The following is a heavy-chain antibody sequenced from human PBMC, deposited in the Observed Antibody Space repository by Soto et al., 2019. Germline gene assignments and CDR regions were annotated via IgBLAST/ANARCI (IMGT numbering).Heavy chain of an antibody. CDR3: GSEPN. J-gene: IGHJ4*02. Sequence: SVKVSCKASGGSFSGQRVGWVRQAPGQRLEWMGGIIPIFRTTNYARKFQGRLTITADESTNTASMELTSLTSGDTAIYYCGSEPNWGQGTLVTVSS. CDR2: IIPIFRTT. V-gene: IGHV1-69*13. CDR1: GGSFSGQR.